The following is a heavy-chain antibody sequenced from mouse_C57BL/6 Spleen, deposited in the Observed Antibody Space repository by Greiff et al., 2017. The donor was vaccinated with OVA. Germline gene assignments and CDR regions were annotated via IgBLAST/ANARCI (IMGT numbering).Heavy chain of an antibody. Sequence: EVQGVESGTVLARPGASVKMSCKTSGYTFTSYWMPWVKQRPGQGLAWIGAISPGNSDTSYNQKFKGKAKLTAVTSASTAYMELSSLTNEDSAVDYCTIYYDYDGFADWGQGTLVTVSA. D-gene: IGHD2-4*01. J-gene: IGHJ3*01. CDR1: GYTFTSYW. CDR3: TIYYDYDGFAD. CDR2: ISPGNSDT. V-gene: IGHV1-5*01.